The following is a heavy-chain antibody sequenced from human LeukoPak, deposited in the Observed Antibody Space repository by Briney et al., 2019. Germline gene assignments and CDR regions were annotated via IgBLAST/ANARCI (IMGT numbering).Heavy chain of an antibody. CDR3: AKATAAYYYYGMDV. CDR1: GFTFSSYA. Sequence: GGSLRLSCSASGFTFSSYAMHWVRQAPGKGLEWVAVISYDGSNKYYADSVKGRFTVSRDNSKNTLYLQMNSLRAEDAAVYYCAKATAAYYYYGMDVWGKGTTVTVSS. D-gene: IGHD2-2*01. J-gene: IGHJ6*04. V-gene: IGHV3-30*04. CDR2: ISYDGSNK.